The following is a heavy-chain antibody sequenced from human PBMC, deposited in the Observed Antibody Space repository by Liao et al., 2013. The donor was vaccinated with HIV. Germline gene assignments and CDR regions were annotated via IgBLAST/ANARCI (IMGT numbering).Heavy chain of an antibody. CDR3: ARTSSVVTYFGALYYFDY. CDR2: INHSGST. D-gene: IGHD2-21*02. V-gene: IGHV4-34*01. Sequence: PPGKGLEWIGEINHSGSTNYNPSLKSRVTISVDTSKNQFSLKLSSVTAADTAVYYCARTSSVVTYFGALYYFDYWGQGTLVTVSS. J-gene: IGHJ4*02.